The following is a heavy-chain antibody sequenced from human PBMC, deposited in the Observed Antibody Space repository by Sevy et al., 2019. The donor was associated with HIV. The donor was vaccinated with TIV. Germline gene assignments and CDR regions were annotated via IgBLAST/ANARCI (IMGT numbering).Heavy chain of an antibody. D-gene: IGHD3-22*01. J-gene: IGHJ3*02. CDR3: AKLYHYDSSGYYGSNDAFDI. V-gene: IGHV3-30*18. CDR2: ISYDGSNK. CDR1: GFTFSSYG. Sequence: GGSLRLSCAASGFTFSSYGMHWVRQAPGKGLEWVAVISYDGSNKYYADSVKGRFTISRDNSKNTLYLQMNSLRAEDTAVYYCAKLYHYDSSGYYGSNDAFDIWGQGTMVTVSS.